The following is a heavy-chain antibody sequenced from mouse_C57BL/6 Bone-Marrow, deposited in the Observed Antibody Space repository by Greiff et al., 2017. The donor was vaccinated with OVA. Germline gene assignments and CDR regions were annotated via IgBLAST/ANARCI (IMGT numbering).Heavy chain of an antibody. CDR1: GFTFSDYG. J-gene: IGHJ3*01. CDR2: ISSGSSTI. CDR3: ARGGGPWFAY. Sequence: EVKLMESGGGLVKPGGSLKLSCAASGFTFSDYGMHWVRQAPEKGLEWVAYISSGSSTIYYADTVKGRFTISRDNAKNTLFLQMTSLRSEDTAMYYCARGGGPWFAYWGQGTLVTVSA. V-gene: IGHV5-17*01.